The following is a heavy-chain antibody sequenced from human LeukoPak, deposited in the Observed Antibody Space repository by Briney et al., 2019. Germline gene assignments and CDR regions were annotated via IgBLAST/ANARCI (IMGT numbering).Heavy chain of an antibody. CDR3: ARDWRLSRWNQPDAFDI. CDR1: GFTFSSYE. J-gene: IGHJ3*02. V-gene: IGHV3-48*03. Sequence: GGSLRLSCAASGFTFSSYEMNWVRQAPGKGLEWVSYISSNGSTIYYADSVKGRFTISRDNAKNSLYLQMNSLRAEDTAVYYCARDWRLSRWNQPDAFDIWGQGTMVTVSS. D-gene: IGHD5-12*01. CDR2: ISSNGSTI.